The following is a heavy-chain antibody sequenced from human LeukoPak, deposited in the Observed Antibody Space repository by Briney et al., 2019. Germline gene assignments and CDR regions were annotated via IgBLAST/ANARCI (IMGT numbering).Heavy chain of an antibody. CDR2: INPNSGGT. Sequence: ASVKVSCKASGYTFTGYDMHWVRQAPGQGLEWMGWINPNSGGTSYAQRFQGRVTMTRDTSSSTAYMEVNGLRSDDTAVYYCVVAGTTFHYLDYWGKGSLVTVSS. CDR1: GYTFTGYD. J-gene: IGHJ4*02. CDR3: VVAGTTFHYLDY. V-gene: IGHV1-2*02. D-gene: IGHD6-19*01.